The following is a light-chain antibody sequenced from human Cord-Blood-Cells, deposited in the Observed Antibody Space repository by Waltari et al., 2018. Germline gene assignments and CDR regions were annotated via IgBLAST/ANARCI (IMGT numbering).Light chain of an antibody. Sequence: QSALTQPASVSGSPGQSIPISCPGTSSDVGGYNYVSWYQQHPGKAPKLMMYDVSNRPSGVSNRFSGSKSGNTASLTISGLQAEDEADYYCSSYTSSSTVFGGGTKLTVL. J-gene: IGLJ2*01. CDR3: SSYTSSSTV. V-gene: IGLV2-14*01. CDR1: SSDVGGYNY. CDR2: DVS.